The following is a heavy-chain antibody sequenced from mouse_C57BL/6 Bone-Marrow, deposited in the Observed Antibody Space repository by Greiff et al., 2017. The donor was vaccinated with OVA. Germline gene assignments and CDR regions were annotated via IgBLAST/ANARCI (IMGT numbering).Heavy chain of an antibody. J-gene: IGHJ3*01. CDR3: ASLYDYPFAD. CDR2: IYPGDGDT. Sequence: VQLQQSGPELVKPGASVKISCKASGYAFSSSWMNWVKQRPGKGLEWIGRIYPGDGDTTYNGKFKGKATLTADKSSSTAYMQLSSLTSEDSAVYFCASLYDYPFADWGQGTLVTVSA. V-gene: IGHV1-82*01. CDR1: GYAFSSSW. D-gene: IGHD2-4*01.